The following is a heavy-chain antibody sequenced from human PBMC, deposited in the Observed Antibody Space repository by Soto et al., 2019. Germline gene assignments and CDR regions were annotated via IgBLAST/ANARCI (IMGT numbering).Heavy chain of an antibody. Sequence: PGGSLRLSCEASGFIFTNFWMHWVRQVPGKGLVWVSRIDTSGSSTSYADSVKGRFTISRDYAKNTVSLQMNSLRAEDTGVYYCAKDSWYFDLWSQGSLVTVSS. CDR2: IDTSGSST. CDR1: GFIFTNFW. J-gene: IGHJ4*02. V-gene: IGHV3-74*01. CDR3: AKDSWYFDL. D-gene: IGHD6-13*01.